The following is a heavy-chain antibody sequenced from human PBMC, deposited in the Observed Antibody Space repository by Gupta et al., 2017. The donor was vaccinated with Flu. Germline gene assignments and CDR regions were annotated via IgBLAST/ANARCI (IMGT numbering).Heavy chain of an antibody. CDR1: GFPPSNASMG. CDR3: ARITTGRDYGDYERYYYGMDV. J-gene: IGHJ6*02. D-gene: IGHD4-17*01. CDR2: IFSNDEK. V-gene: IGHV2-26*01. Sequence: QVTLKESGLVLVKPTETLTLTCTVSGFPPSNASMGVSWNRQPPGKALEWLAHIFSNDEKSYSTSLKSRLTISKDTSKSQVVLTMTNMDPVDTATYYCARITTGRDYGDYERYYYGMDVWGQGTTVTVSS.